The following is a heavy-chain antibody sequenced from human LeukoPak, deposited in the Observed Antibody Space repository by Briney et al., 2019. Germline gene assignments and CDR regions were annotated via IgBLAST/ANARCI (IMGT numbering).Heavy chain of an antibody. CDR1: GGSISSHY. V-gene: IGHV4-59*11. Sequence: LETLSLTCTVSGGSISSHYWSWIRQPPGKGLEWIGYIYYSGSTNYNPSLKSRATISVDTSKNQFSLKLSSVTAADTAVYYCARERAYDFWSGYLDYWGQGTLVTVSS. CDR3: ARERAYDFWSGYLDY. J-gene: IGHJ4*02. CDR2: IYYSGST. D-gene: IGHD3-3*01.